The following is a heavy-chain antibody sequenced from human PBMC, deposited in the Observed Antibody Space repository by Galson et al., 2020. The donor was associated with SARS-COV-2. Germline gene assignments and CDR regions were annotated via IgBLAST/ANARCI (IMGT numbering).Heavy chain of an antibody. CDR2: IWYDGSNK. CDR3: ARDGAIFGVVMINYYYYGMDV. Sequence: GESLKISCAASGFTFSSYGMHWVRQAPGKGLEWVAVIWYDGSNKYYADSVKGRFTFSRDNSKNTLYLQMNSLRAEDTAVYYCARDGAIFGVVMINYYYYGMDVWGQGTTVTVSS. V-gene: IGHV3-33*01. D-gene: IGHD3-3*01. CDR1: GFTFSSYG. J-gene: IGHJ6*02.